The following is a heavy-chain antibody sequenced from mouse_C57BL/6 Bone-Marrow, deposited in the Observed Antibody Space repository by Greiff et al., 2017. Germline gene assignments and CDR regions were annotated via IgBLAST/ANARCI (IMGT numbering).Heavy chain of an antibody. CDR2: IYPSDSEP. V-gene: IGHV1-61*01. CDR3: ARCRGAY. CDR1: GYTFPSYW. J-gene: IGHJ3*01. Sequence: QVQLQQPGAELVRPGSSVKLSCKASGYTFPSYWMDWVKQRPGQGLEWIGNIYPSDSEPHSNQKFKDKATLTVDTSSSTAYMQLSSLTSEDSAVYYCARCRGAYWGQGTLVTVSA.